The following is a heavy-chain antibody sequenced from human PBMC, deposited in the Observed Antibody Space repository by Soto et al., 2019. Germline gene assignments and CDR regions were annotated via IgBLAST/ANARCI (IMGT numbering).Heavy chain of an antibody. J-gene: IGHJ4*02. CDR2: ISYSGST. V-gene: IGHV4-59*01. D-gene: IGHD6-13*01. CDR3: VREGEQLVLDY. CDR1: GGSISSYY. Sequence: QVQLQESGPGLVKPSETLSLTCTVSGGSISSYYWSWIRQPPGKGLEWIGYISYSGSTNYNSSLKSRVTISVETSKNQFSLKLSSVTAADTAVYYCVREGEQLVLDYWGQGTLFTVSS.